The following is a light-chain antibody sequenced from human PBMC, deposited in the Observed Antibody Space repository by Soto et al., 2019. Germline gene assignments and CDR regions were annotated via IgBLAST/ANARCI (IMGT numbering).Light chain of an antibody. J-gene: IGKJ1*01. CDR2: QAS. Sequence: GARVTIPCRASQTISAWLAWYQQKPGKVPKFLIYQASHLESGVPSRFSGSGSGTEFTLTISSLQPDDFATYYCQQYRSYPWTFGQGTKVEIK. CDR1: QTISAW. CDR3: QQYRSYPWT. V-gene: IGKV1-5*03.